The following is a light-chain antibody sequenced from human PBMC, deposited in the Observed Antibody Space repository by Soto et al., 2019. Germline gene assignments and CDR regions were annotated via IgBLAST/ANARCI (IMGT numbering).Light chain of an antibody. Sequence: EIVLTQSPGTLSLSPRERATLSCRASQSVSNNYLAWYQQKPGQAPRLLIYGASNRATGIPDRFSGSGSGTDFTLTISRLEPGDFAVYYCQLRRTFGQGTKVDIK. CDR2: GAS. J-gene: IGKJ1*01. CDR1: QSVSNNY. V-gene: IGKV3-20*01. CDR3: QLRRT.